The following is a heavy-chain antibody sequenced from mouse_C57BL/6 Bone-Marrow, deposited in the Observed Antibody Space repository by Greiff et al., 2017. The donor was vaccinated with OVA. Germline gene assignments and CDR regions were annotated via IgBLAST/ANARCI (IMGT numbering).Heavy chain of an antibody. Sequence: EVMLVESGGDLVKPGGSLKLSCAASGFTFSSYGMSWVRQTPDKRLEWVATIRSGGSYTYSPDSVKGRFTISRDNAKNPLYLQMSSLKSEDTAMYYCARHITYGSSDGGYAMDYWGQGTSVTVSS. V-gene: IGHV5-6*01. D-gene: IGHD1-1*01. CDR3: ARHITYGSSDGGYAMDY. CDR1: GFTFSSYG. J-gene: IGHJ4*01. CDR2: IRSGGSYT.